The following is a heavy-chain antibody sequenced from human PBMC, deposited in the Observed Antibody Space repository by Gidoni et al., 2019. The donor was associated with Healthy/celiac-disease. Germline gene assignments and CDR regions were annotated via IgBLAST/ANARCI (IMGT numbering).Heavy chain of an antibody. Sequence: EVQLLASGGGLVQPGGSLRLSCAASGFTFSNYALSWVRQAPGTGLEWVSAISCSGVSTFYTDSVKGRFTISRDNSKNTLYLQMNRLRAEDTAVYYCAKGGYVGHDAFDIWGQGTMVAVSS. V-gene: IGHV3-23*01. D-gene: IGHD6-13*01. CDR3: AKGGYVGHDAFDI. CDR2: ISCSGVST. CDR1: GFTFSNYA. J-gene: IGHJ3*02.